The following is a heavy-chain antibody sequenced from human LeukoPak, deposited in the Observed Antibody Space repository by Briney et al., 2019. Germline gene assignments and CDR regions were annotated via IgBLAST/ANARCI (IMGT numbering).Heavy chain of an antibody. V-gene: IGHV3-23*01. Sequence: GGTLRLSCAASGFTFSSCGMSWVRQAPGKGLEWVSAISGSGGSTYYTDSVRGRFTISRDNFKNTLSLQVNSLRAEDTAMYYCAKDDDWGRYKHWGQGTLVTVSS. J-gene: IGHJ1*01. CDR2: ISGSGGST. CDR3: AKDDDWGRYKH. CDR1: GFTFSSCG. D-gene: IGHD3-16*01.